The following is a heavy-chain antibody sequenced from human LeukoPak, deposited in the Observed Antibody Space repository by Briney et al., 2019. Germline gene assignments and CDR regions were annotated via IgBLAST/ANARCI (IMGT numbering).Heavy chain of an antibody. CDR2: ISSAGTT. V-gene: IGHV3-66*01. J-gene: IGHJ4*02. CDR1: GFTFSIYT. Sequence: GGSLRLSCAASGFTFSIYTMNWVRQAPGKGLEWVSIISSAGTTYYADSVKGRFTISRDNSKNTVYLQVNSLRDEDTAVYYCARDLEAANTYYFDYWGQGTMVTVSS. D-gene: IGHD6-13*01. CDR3: ARDLEAANTYYFDY.